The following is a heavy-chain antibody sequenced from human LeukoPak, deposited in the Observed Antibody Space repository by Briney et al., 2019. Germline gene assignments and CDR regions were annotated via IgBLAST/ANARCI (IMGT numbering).Heavy chain of an antibody. V-gene: IGHV3-9*03. CDR3: AKDSSSWLAYYFDY. CDR1: GFTFDDYA. CDR2: ISWNSGSI. Sequence: GRSLRLSCAASGFTFDDYAMHWVRQAPGKGLEWVSGISWNSGSIGYADSVKGRFTISRDNAKNSLYLQMNSLRAEDMALYYCAKDSSSWLAYYFDYWGQGTLVTVSS. J-gene: IGHJ4*02. D-gene: IGHD6-13*01.